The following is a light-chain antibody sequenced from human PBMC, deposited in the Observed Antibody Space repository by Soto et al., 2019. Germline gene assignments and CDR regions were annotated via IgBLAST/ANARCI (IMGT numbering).Light chain of an antibody. CDR1: QGISSW. Sequence: DIQMTQSPSTLSASVGDRVTITCRASQGISSWLAWYQQKPGKAPKLLIYDASSLESGVPSRFRGSGSGTEFTLTISRLQPDDFSTYYCQQYNSYSWTFGQGTKVDIK. CDR2: DAS. V-gene: IGKV1-5*01. CDR3: QQYNSYSWT. J-gene: IGKJ1*01.